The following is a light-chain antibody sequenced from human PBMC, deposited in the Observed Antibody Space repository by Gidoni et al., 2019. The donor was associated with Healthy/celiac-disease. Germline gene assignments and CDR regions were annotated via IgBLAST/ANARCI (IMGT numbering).Light chain of an antibody. J-gene: IGLJ2*01. CDR1: SSDVGGHNY. Sequence: QSALTQPAPVSGSPGQSITISCTGTSSDVGGHNYVSWYQQHPGKAPKLMIYEVRNRPSGVPDRFSGPKSGNTASLTISGLQAEDLADYYCSSYTSSSTVVFGGGTKLSVL. CDR3: SSYTSSSTVV. CDR2: EVR. V-gene: IGLV2-14*01.